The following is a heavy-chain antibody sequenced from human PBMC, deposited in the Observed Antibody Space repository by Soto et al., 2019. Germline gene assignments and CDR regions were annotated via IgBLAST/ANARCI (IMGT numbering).Heavy chain of an antibody. CDR2: VSIGGST. V-gene: IGHV3-23*01. D-gene: IGHD2-15*01. CDR1: GFTFSSYA. J-gene: IGHJ4*02. Sequence: GGSLRLSCAASGFTFSSYAMGWVRQGPGKGLEWVAVVSIGGSTHYADSVRGRFTISRDNSKNTLSLQMNSLTAEDTAVYFCATRRGAGGQFAYWGQGALVTVSS. CDR3: ATRRGAGGQFAY.